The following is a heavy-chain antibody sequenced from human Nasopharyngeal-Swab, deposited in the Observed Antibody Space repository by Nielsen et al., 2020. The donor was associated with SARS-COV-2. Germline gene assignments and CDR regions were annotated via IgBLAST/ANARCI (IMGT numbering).Heavy chain of an antibody. J-gene: IGHJ4*02. CDR1: GGSISSSTYY. CDR2: TYYGGST. V-gene: IGHV4-39*01. D-gene: IGHD6-13*01. Sequence: SETLSLTCTVSGGSISSSTYYWAWIRQPPGKGLEWIGSTYYGGSTYYNPSLKSRVTIPVDTSKNQFSLKLSSVTAADTAVYYCATLSSSWYEYYFDYWGQGTLVTVSS. CDR3: ATLSSSWYEYYFDY.